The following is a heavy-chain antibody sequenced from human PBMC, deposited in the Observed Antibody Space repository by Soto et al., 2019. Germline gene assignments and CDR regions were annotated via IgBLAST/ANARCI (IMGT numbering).Heavy chain of an antibody. Sequence: EVQLVESGGGLVNPGGSLRLSCAASGFTFSNAWMNWVRQAPGQGLEWVARFKSWGDGGTTDYAAPVKGRFTISRDDSENTLCLQMDSLKIEDTAVYFCTGDLPGVTTNYGFDYWGQGILVTVSS. D-gene: IGHD4-17*01. CDR3: TGDLPGVTTNYGFDY. CDR1: GFTFSNAW. J-gene: IGHJ4*02. V-gene: IGHV3-15*07. CDR2: FKSWGDGGTT.